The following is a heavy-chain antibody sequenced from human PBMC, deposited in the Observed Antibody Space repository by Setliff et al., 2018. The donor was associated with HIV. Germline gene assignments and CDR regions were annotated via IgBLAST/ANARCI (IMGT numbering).Heavy chain of an antibody. CDR1: GGNFSTYG. Sequence: GASVKVSCKASGGNFSTYGISWVRQAPGQGLEWMGGIIPLFNTSNYAQKLQGRVTITADESTSTAYMELSSLRSEDSAVYYCARDRFCSRGSCYEPNWFDPWG. CDR2: IIPLFNTS. V-gene: IGHV1-69*13. D-gene: IGHD2-15*01. CDR3: ARDRFCSRGSCYEPNWFDP. J-gene: IGHJ5*02.